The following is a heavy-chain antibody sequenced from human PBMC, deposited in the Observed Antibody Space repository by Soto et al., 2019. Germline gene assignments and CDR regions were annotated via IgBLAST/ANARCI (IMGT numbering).Heavy chain of an antibody. CDR2: ISGSGGST. J-gene: IGHJ4*02. CDR1: GGTFSSYA. D-gene: IGHD4-4*01. Sequence: GGSLRLSCTASGGTFSSYAMSWVRKAPGKGLEWVSAISGSGGSTYYADSVKGRFTISRDNAKTSLYLQMNSLRAEDTAVYYCAREGINNYNEYYFDSCGQGTVVTVSS. V-gene: IGHV3-23*01. CDR3: AREGINNYNEYYFDS.